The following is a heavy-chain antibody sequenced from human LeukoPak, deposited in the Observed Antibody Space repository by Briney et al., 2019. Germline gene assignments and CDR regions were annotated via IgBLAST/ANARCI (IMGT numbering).Heavy chain of an antibody. CDR3: VRVVVVVAATRLYNWFDP. D-gene: IGHD2-15*01. J-gene: IGHJ5*02. V-gene: IGHV4-59*01. CDR1: GGSFSGYY. CDR2: IYYSGST. Sequence: ETLSLTCAVYGGSFSGYYWSWIRQPPGKGLEWIGYIYYSGSTNYNPSLKSRVTISVDTSKNQFSLKLSSVTAADTAVYYCVRVVVVVAATRLYNWFDPWGQGTLVTVSS.